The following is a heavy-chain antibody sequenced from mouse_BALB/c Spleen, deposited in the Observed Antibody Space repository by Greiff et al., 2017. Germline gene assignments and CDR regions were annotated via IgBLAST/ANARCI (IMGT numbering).Heavy chain of an antibody. CDR3: VRHGGGYLWYFDV. D-gene: IGHD2-2*01. Sequence: EVQLVESGGGLVQPKGSLKLSCAASGFTFNTYAMNWVRQAPGKGLEWVARIRSKSNNYATYYADSVKDRFTISRDDSQSMLYLQMNNLKTEDTAMYYCVRHGGGYLWYFDVWGAGTTVTVSS. V-gene: IGHV10-1*02. J-gene: IGHJ1*01. CDR1: GFTFNTYA. CDR2: IRSKSNNYAT.